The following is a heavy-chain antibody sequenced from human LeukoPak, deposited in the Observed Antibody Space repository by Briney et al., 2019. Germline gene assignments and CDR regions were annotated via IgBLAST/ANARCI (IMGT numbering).Heavy chain of an antibody. CDR1: GGTFSSYA. D-gene: IGHD6-13*01. J-gene: IGHJ4*02. CDR2: IIPIFGTA. Sequence: SVKVSCKASGGTFSSYAISWVRQAPGQGLEWMGGIIPIFGTANYAQKFQGRVTITTDESTSTAYMELSRLRSDDTAVYYCAREYSSSWYERILDYWGQGTLVTVSS. CDR3: AREYSSSWYERILDY. V-gene: IGHV1-69*05.